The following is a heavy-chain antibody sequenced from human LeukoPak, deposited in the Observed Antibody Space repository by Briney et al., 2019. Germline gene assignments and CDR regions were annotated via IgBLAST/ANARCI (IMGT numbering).Heavy chain of an antibody. J-gene: IGHJ4*02. D-gene: IGHD6-13*01. CDR2: IWHDGSIK. CDR1: GFTFSNYG. V-gene: IGHV3-33*03. Sequence: GRSLRLSCAASGFTFSNYGMHWVRQTPGKGLDWVAVIWHDGSIKYYAYSVRGRFTISRDNSMNTVYLQMNSLRVEDTAVYYCAKVRQFTAATGTGLDYWGQGTLVTVSS. CDR3: AKVRQFTAATGTGLDY.